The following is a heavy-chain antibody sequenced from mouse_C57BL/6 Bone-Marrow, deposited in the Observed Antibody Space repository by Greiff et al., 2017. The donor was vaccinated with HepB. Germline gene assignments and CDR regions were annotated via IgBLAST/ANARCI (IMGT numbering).Heavy chain of an antibody. V-gene: IGHV1-80*01. Sequence: QVQLQQSGAELVKPGASVKISCKASGYAFSSYWMNWVKQRPGKGLEWIGQIYPGDGDTNYNGKFKGKATLTADKSSSTAYMQLSSLTSEDSAVYCCARGDYYGSRDYWGQGTTLTVSS. CDR3: ARGDYYGSRDY. J-gene: IGHJ2*01. CDR1: GYAFSSYW. CDR2: IYPGDGDT. D-gene: IGHD1-1*01.